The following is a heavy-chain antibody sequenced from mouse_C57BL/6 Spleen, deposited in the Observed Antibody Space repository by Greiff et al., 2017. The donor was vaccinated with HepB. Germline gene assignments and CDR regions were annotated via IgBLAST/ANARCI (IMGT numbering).Heavy chain of an antibody. CDR3: AEGNSDSLYAMDY. CDR1: GYTFTSYW. Sequence: QVQLQQPGAELVKPGASVKLSCKASGYTFTSYWMHWVKQRPGQGLEWIGMIHPNSGSTNYNEKFKSKATLTVDKSSSTAYMQLSSLTSEDSAVYYCAEGNSDSLYAMDYWGQGTSVTVSS. V-gene: IGHV1-64*01. J-gene: IGHJ4*01. CDR2: IHPNSGST. D-gene: IGHD2-1*01.